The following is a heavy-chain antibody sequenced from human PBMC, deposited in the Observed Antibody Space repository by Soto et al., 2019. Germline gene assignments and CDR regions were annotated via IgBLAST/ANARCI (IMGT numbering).Heavy chain of an antibody. Sequence: ASVQVSCKASGYTFTGYYMHWVRQAPGQGLEWMGWINPNSGGTNYAQKFQGRVTMTRDTSISTAYMELSRLRSDDTAVYYCARLDVIISSPSYYYYGMDVCGQGTTVIVSS. CDR3: ARLDVIISSPSYYYYGMDV. V-gene: IGHV1-2*02. D-gene: IGHD3-3*02. CDR2: INPNSGGT. J-gene: IGHJ6*02. CDR1: GYTFTGYY.